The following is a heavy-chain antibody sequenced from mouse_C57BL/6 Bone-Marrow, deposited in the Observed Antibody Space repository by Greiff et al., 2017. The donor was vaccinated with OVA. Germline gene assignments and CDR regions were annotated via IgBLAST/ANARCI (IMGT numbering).Heavy chain of an antibody. J-gene: IGHJ2*01. D-gene: IGHD4-1*01. CDR2: ISDGGSYT. V-gene: IGHV5-4*03. Sequence: EVKVVESGGGLVKPGGSLKLSCAASGFTFSSYAMSWVRQTPEKRLEWVAIISDGGSYTYYPDNVKGRFTISRDNAKNNLYLQMSHLKSEDTAMYYCARAAGGYWGQGTTLTVSS. CDR3: ARAAGGY. CDR1: GFTFSSYA.